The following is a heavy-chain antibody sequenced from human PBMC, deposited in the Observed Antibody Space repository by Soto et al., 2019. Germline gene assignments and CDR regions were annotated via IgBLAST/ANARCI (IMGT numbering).Heavy chain of an antibody. Sequence: PSETLSLTCTVSGFSISGYYWSWIRQPPGKGLEWIGNIYYSGGAKYNPSVKRRVSISVDTSKNQFSLNLSSVNAADTAVYYCTRDGDGSMTTNPDYYYGMDVWGPGITVTVSS. D-gene: IGHD2-21*02. J-gene: IGHJ6*02. CDR1: GFSISGYY. CDR3: TRDGDGSMTTNPDYYYGMDV. V-gene: IGHV4-59*01. CDR2: IYYSGGA.